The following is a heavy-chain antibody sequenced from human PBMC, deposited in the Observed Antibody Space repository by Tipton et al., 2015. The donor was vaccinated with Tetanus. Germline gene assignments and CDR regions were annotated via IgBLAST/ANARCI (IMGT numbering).Heavy chain of an antibody. J-gene: IGHJ6*02. V-gene: IGHV3-7*01. CDR1: GFTFSSYW. CDR3: ARTEVVVLPTSDYYYYGMDV. D-gene: IGHD3-22*01. CDR2: IKQDGSEK. Sequence: SLRLSCAASGFTFSSYWMSWVRQAPGKGLEWVANIKQDGSEKYYVDSVKGRFTISRDNAKNSLYLQMNSLRAEDTAVYYCARTEVVVLPTSDYYYYGMDVWGQGTTVTVSS.